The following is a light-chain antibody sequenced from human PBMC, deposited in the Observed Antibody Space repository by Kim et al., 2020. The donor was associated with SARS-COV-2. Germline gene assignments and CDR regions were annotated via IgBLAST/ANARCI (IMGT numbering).Light chain of an antibody. V-gene: IGLV1-47*01. CDR2: RNN. CDR3: SAWDDSLSAVV. CDR1: SSNIGSNY. J-gene: IGLJ2*01. Sequence: QSVLTQPPSASGTPGQRVTISCSGSSSNIGSNYVYWYQQPPGTAPKLLIYRNNQRPSGVPDPFSGSKSGTPASLAISGLRSEDVAVYYCSAWDDSLSAVVFGGGSRLTVL.